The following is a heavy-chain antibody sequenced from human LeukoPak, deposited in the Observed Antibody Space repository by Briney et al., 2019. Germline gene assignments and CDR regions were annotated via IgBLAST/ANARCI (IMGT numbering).Heavy chain of an antibody. J-gene: IGHJ5*02. CDR2: IYPGDSDT. Sequence: GESLKISCKGSGYSFTSYWIGWVRQMPGKGLEWMGIIYPGDSDTRYSPSFQGQVTISADKSISTAYLQWSSLKASDTAMYYCARQVGMTTVTGTPYNWFDPWGQGTLVTVSS. CDR3: ARQVGMTTVTGTPYNWFDP. V-gene: IGHV5-51*01. D-gene: IGHD4-11*01. CDR1: GYSFTSYW.